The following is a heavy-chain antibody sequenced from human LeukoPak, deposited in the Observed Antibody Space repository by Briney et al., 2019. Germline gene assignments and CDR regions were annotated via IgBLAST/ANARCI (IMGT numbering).Heavy chain of an antibody. V-gene: IGHV1-2*02. J-gene: IGHJ4*02. Sequence: GASVKVSCKASGYIFTGYYMHWVRQAPGQGLEWMGWINPNSGGTNYAQKFQGRVTMTRDTSISTAYMELSRLRSDDTAVYYCARANYAILTGYYIFDYWGQGTLVTVSS. CDR2: INPNSGGT. CDR1: GYIFTGYY. CDR3: ARANYAILTGYYIFDY. D-gene: IGHD3-9*01.